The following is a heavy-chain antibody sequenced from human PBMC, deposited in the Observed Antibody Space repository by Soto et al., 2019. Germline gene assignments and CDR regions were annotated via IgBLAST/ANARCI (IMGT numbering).Heavy chain of an antibody. Sequence: QVQLVESGGGLVKPGGSLRLSCAASGFTFSDYYMSWIRQAPGKGLEWVSYISSSDSTIYYADSVRGRFTISRDNAKNXLYLQVNSLRAEDTAVYYCARESTRLGGYNYYFDYWGQGTLVTVSS. V-gene: IGHV3-11*01. D-gene: IGHD5-12*01. J-gene: IGHJ4*02. CDR1: GFTFSDYY. CDR2: ISSSDSTI. CDR3: ARESTRLGGYNYYFDY.